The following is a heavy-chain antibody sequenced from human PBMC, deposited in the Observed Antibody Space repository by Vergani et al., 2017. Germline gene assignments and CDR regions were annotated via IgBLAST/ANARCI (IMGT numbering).Heavy chain of an antibody. V-gene: IGHV1-2*04. Sequence: QVQVVQSGAEVKKPGASVKVSCKASGYTFTGYYMHWVRQAPGQGLEWMGWINPNSGGTNYAQKFQGWVTITRDTSISTAYMELSRLRSDDTAVYYCARDRGLVGRHYYYGMDVWGQGTTVTVSS. J-gene: IGHJ6*02. D-gene: IGHD2-2*01. CDR2: INPNSGGT. CDR1: GYTFTGYY. CDR3: ARDRGLVGRHYYYGMDV.